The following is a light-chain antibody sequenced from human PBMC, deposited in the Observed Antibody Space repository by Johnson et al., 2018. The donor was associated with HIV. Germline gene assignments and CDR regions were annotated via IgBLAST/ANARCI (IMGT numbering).Light chain of an antibody. CDR2: ENN. J-gene: IGLJ1*01. V-gene: IGLV1-51*02. CDR1: SSNIGSNY. Sequence: QSVLTQSPSVSAAPGREVTISCSGSSSNIGSNYVSWYQQLPGTAPKLLIYENNKRPSGIPDRFSGSKSGTSATLGITGLQPGDEADYYCGTWDSSLSAGGVFGTGTKVTVL. CDR3: GTWDSSLSAGGV.